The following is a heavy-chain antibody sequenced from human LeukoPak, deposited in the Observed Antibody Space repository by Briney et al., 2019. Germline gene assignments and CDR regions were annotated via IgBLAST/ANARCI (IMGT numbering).Heavy chain of an antibody. D-gene: IGHD3-10*01. CDR3: ARDLLWFGESL. CDR2: INHSGST. J-gene: IGHJ4*02. CDR1: GGSFSGYY. Sequence: PSETLSLTCAVYGGSFSGYYWSWIRQPPGKGLEWIGEINHSGSTNYNPSLKSRVTISVDTSKNQFSLKLSSVTAADTAVYYCARDLLWFGESLWGQGTLVNVSS. V-gene: IGHV4-34*01.